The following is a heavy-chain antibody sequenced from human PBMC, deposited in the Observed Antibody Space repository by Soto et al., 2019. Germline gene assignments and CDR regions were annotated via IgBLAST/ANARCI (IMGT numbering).Heavy chain of an antibody. Sequence: QVLLQESGPGLVQPSGTLSLSCAVSGDSVSSGFFWGWVRQPPGKELEWIGDIFQSGSVNYNPSLKSRVTISIDKSKNQFSLKLNSVTAADTAVYYCARSYGWYAIDYWGQGTLVIVSS. J-gene: IGHJ4*02. V-gene: IGHV4-4*02. CDR1: GDSVSSGFF. CDR2: IFQSGSV. D-gene: IGHD6-19*01. CDR3: ARSYGWYAIDY.